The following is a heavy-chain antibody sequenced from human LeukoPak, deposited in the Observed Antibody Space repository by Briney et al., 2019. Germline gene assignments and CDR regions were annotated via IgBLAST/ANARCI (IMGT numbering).Heavy chain of an antibody. D-gene: IGHD3-9*01. J-gene: IGHJ4*02. CDR2: IYYNGNT. Sequence: PSETLSLTCTVSGDSISSSSHFWGWIRQPPGKGLEWIGSIYYNGNTFYNPSLKSRVTISLDASKNQFSLKLTSVTAADTAVYYCARENGYYEISLVDYWGQGTLVTVSS. V-gene: IGHV4-39*07. CDR3: ARENGYYEISLVDY. CDR1: GDSISSSSHF.